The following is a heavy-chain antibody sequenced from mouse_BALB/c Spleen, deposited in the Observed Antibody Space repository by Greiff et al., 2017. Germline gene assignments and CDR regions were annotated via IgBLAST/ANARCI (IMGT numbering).Heavy chain of an antibody. CDR1: GFTFSSYA. D-gene: IGHD2-10*01. V-gene: IGHV5-6-5*01. Sequence: EVKLVESGGGLVKPGGSLKLSCAASGFTFSSYAMSWVRQTPEKRLEWVASISSGGSTYYPDSVKGRFTISRDNARNILYLQMSSLRSEDTAMYYCARRAYYGNYGYFDVWGAGTTVTVSS. CDR2: ISSGGST. J-gene: IGHJ1*01. CDR3: ARRAYYGNYGYFDV.